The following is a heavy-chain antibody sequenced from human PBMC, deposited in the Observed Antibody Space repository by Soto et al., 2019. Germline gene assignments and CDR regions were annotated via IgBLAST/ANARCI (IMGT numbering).Heavy chain of an antibody. CDR3: AILRSGAFRDYGLDY. V-gene: IGHV5-51*01. J-gene: IGHJ4*02. Sequence: EVQLVQSGAEVKKPGESLKISCKGSGYSFTSYWIGWVRQMPGKGLEWMGIIYPGDSDTRYSPSFQGQVTISADKSISTAYLQWNSLKASDTAMYYCAILRSGAFRDYGLDYWGQGTLVTVSS. CDR1: GYSFTSYW. CDR2: IYPGDSDT. D-gene: IGHD4-17*01.